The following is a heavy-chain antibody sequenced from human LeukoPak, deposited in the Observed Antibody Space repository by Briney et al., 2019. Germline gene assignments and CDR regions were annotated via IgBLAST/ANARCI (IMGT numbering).Heavy chain of an antibody. CDR3: AKDRTRGIAAAGRSFDY. V-gene: IGHV3-23*01. Sequence: GGSLRLSCAVSGFSVSSNYTSWVRQAPGKGLEWVSAISGSGGSTYYADSVKGRFTISRDNSKNTLYLQMNSLRAEDTAVYYCAKDRTRGIAAAGRSFDYWGQGTLVTVSS. J-gene: IGHJ4*02. CDR2: ISGSGGST. D-gene: IGHD6-13*01. CDR1: GFSVSSNY.